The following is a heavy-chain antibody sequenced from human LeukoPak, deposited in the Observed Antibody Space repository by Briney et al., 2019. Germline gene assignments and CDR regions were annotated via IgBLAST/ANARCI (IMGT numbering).Heavy chain of an antibody. V-gene: IGHV1-2*02. CDR1: GYTFTGYY. J-gene: IGHJ3*02. D-gene: IGHD5-12*01. CDR2: INPNSGGT. Sequence: ASVKVSCKASGYTFTGYYMHWVRQAPGQGLKWMGWINPNSGGTNYAQKFQGRVTMTRDTSISTAYMELSRLRSDDTAVYYCARVVEGGYSGYVTFDIWGQGTMVTVSS. CDR3: ARVVEGGYSGYVTFDI.